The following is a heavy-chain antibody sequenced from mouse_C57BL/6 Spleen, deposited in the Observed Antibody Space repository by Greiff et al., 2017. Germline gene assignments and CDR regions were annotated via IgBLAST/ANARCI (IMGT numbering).Heavy chain of an antibody. J-gene: IGHJ3*01. CDR2: IDPETGGT. CDR1: GYTFTSYW. CDR3: TRDYSNYEAGFAY. D-gene: IGHD2-5*01. Sequence: QVQLQQPGTELVKPGASVKLSCKASGYTFTSYWMHWVKQTPVHGLEWIGAIDPETGGTAYNQKFKGKAILPADKSSRTAYMELRSLTSEDSAVYYCTRDYSNYEAGFAYRGQGTLVTVSA. V-gene: IGHV1-15*01.